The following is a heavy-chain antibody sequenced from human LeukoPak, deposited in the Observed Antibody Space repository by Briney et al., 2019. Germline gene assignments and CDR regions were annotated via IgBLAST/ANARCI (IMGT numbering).Heavy chain of an antibody. CDR2: IISSGSTI. CDR1: GFTFSDYY. CDR3: ASGYYDSSGYYPTDYYGMDV. D-gene: IGHD3-22*01. J-gene: IGHJ6*02. Sequence: GGSLRLSCAASGFTFSDYYMSWIRQAPGKGLEWVSYIISSGSTIYYADSVKGRFTISRDTAKNSLYLQMNSLRAEDTAVYYCASGYYDSSGYYPTDYYGMDVWGQGTTVTVSS. V-gene: IGHV3-11*01.